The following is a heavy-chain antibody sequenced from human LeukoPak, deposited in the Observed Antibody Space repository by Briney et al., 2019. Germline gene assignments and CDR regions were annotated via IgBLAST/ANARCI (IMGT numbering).Heavy chain of an antibody. Sequence: GGSLGLSCAASGFTFSSYAMSWVRQAPGKGLEWVSAISGSGGSTYYADSVKGRFTISRDNSKNTLYLQMNSLRAEDTAVYYCAKGPYYYDSSGYFYYYYGMDVWGQGTTVTVSS. D-gene: IGHD3-22*01. V-gene: IGHV3-23*01. CDR2: ISGSGGST. CDR1: GFTFSSYA. J-gene: IGHJ6*02. CDR3: AKGPYYYDSSGYFYYYYGMDV.